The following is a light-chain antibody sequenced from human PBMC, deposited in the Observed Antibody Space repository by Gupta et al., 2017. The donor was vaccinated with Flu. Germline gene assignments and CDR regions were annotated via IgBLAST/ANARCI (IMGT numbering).Light chain of an antibody. CDR1: SSDIGANNY. Sequence: SALTQPPSASGSPGQSVAISCTGTSSDIGANNYVSWYQQHPGKAPKLMIDEVTKRPSGVPDRFSGSKSGNTASLTVSGRQAEDEDDYYGGSYGGNDVFGTGTKVTVL. CDR2: EVT. J-gene: IGLJ1*01. V-gene: IGLV2-8*01. CDR3: GSYGGNDV.